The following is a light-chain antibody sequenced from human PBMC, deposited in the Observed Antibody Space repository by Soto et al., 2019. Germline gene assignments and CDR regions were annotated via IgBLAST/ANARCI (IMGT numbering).Light chain of an antibody. CDR3: HHRGNGIT. CDR1: PIVMSS. Sequence: EVVLTQFPAGLSLSPGATASLSCGARPIVMSSLAWHQQKPGEAPTPLICDTTSSATAITARLRGSVSGTDFGLTIRRLQADDFAFYYCHHRGNGITLGQGTRLEIK. J-gene: IGKJ5*01. CDR2: DTT. V-gene: IGKV3-11*01.